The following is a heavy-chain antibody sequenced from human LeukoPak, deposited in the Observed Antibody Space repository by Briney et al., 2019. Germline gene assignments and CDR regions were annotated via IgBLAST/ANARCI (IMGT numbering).Heavy chain of an antibody. Sequence: SETLSLTCAVSGGSISSSNWWSWVRQPPGKGLEWIGEIYHSGSTNYNPSLKSRVTISVDKSKNQFSLKLSSVTAADTAVYYCAREDDFWSGYEDAFDIWGQGTMVTVSS. CDR1: GGSISSSNW. CDR3: AREDDFWSGYEDAFDI. CDR2: IYHSGST. J-gene: IGHJ3*02. D-gene: IGHD3-3*01. V-gene: IGHV4-4*02.